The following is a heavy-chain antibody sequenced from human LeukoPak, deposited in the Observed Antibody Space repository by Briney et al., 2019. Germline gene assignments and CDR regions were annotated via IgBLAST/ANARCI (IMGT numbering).Heavy chain of an antibody. Sequence: PSETLSLTCTVSGGSISSSSYYWGWIRQPPGKGLEWIGSIYYSGSTYYNPSLKSRVTISVDTSKNQFSLKLSSVTAADTAVYYCASKLRTHGTGVLAFDIWGQGTMVTVSS. D-gene: IGHD1-14*01. CDR2: IYYSGST. CDR1: GGSISSSSYY. V-gene: IGHV4-39*07. CDR3: ASKLRTHGTGVLAFDI. J-gene: IGHJ3*02.